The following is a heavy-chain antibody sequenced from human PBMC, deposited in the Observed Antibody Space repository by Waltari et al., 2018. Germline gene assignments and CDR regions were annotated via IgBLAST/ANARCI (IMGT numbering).Heavy chain of an antibody. Sequence: EVQLVESGGGLVQPGGSLRLSCAASGFTFSSYWMHWVRQAPGKGLVWVERINSEGSSTSDADSVKGRFTISRDNAKNTLYLQMNSLRAEDTAVYYCAREGSGNDAFDIWGQGTMVTVSS. J-gene: IGHJ3*02. CDR3: AREGSGNDAFDI. D-gene: IGHD6-19*01. CDR2: INSEGSST. CDR1: GFTFSSYW. V-gene: IGHV3-74*01.